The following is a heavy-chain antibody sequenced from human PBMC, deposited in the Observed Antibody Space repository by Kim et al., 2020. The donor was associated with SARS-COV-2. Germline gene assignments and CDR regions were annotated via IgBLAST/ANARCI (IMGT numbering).Heavy chain of an antibody. CDR2: IFRGGTT. CDR1: GLTVTSNH. Sequence: GGSLRLSCAVSGLTVTSNHMTWIRQAPGRGLEWVSVIFRGGTTYYAASVQGRFTISRDYYKNTLSLQMNSLRAEDTAIYYCARDPVGDGYSFFDYWGQG. D-gene: IGHD4-4*01. CDR3: ARDPVGDGYSFFDY. J-gene: IGHJ4*02. V-gene: IGHV3-53*01.